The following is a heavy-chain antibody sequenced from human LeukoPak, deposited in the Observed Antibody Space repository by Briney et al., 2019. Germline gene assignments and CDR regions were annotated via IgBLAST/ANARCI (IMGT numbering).Heavy chain of an antibody. Sequence: GGSLRLSCAASGSSFNTYAMNWVRQAPGKGLGWVSGISGSGTNTYYADSVKGRFTISRDNSKNTLYLQMNSLRAEDTAVYYCAKADRADVPSKVDYWGQGTLVTVSS. CDR3: AKADRADVPSKVDY. J-gene: IGHJ4*02. CDR2: ISGSGTNT. V-gene: IGHV3-23*01. CDR1: GSSFNTYA. D-gene: IGHD3-10*01.